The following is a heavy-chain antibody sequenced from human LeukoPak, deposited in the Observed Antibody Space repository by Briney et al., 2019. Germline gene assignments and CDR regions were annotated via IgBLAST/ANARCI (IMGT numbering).Heavy chain of an antibody. CDR1: GFTFSIYT. J-gene: IGHJ4*02. V-gene: IGHV3-21*01. Sequence: GGSLRLSCAASGFTFSIYTMNWVRQAPGKGLEWVSSISSSSSYIYYADSVKGRFTISRDNAKNSLYLQMNSLRAEDTAVYYCARDYYGSGGVLDYWGQGTLVTVSS. CDR3: ARDYYGSGGVLDY. D-gene: IGHD3-10*01. CDR2: ISSSSSYI.